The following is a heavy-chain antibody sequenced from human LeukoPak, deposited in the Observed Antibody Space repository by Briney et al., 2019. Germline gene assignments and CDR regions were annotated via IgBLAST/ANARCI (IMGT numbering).Heavy chain of an antibody. D-gene: IGHD6-19*01. V-gene: IGHV3-23*01. CDR3: AKDYTSGWYFDY. CDR1: GFTFSSYA. Sequence: GGSLRLSCVASGFTFSSYAMNWVRQAPGKGLEWVSGISGSGGGTYYADFVKGRFTISRDNSKNTLYLQMNSLRAEDTAVYYCAKDYTSGWYFDYWGQGTLVTVSS. J-gene: IGHJ4*02. CDR2: ISGSGGGT.